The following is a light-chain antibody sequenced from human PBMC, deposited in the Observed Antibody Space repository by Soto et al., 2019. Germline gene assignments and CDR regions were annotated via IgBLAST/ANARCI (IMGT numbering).Light chain of an antibody. Sequence: QSVLTQPRSVSGSPGQSVTISCTGTSSDVGGYNYVSWYQQHPGKAPKLMIYDVSKRPSGVPDRFSGSKSGNTASLTISGLQAEDEADYYCCSYAGSYTSYVFGTGTKLPVL. V-gene: IGLV2-11*01. CDR3: CSYAGSYTSYV. CDR2: DVS. CDR1: SSDVGGYNY. J-gene: IGLJ1*01.